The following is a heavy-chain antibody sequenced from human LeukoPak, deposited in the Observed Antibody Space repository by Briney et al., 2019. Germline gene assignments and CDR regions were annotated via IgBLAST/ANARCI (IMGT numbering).Heavy chain of an antibody. D-gene: IGHD3-3*01. CDR3: ARGTGFGVVFNYYQYYMDV. Sequence: SETLSLTCAVYGGSFNNYYWSWLRQPPGTGLEWIGEINHSGSTKYNPSLKSRVTISVDTSKDQFSLKLTSVTAADTAVYYCARGTGFGVVFNYYQYYMDVWGKGTTVTVSS. J-gene: IGHJ6*03. CDR1: GGSFNNYY. CDR2: INHSGST. V-gene: IGHV4-34*01.